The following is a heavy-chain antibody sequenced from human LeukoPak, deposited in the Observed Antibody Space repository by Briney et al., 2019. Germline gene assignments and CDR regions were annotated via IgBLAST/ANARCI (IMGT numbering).Heavy chain of an antibody. J-gene: IGHJ4*02. V-gene: IGHV4-38-2*02. CDR2: IYHSGST. CDR1: GYSISSGYY. CDR3: ARGRIRWLLPRGFDY. D-gene: IGHD3-22*01. Sequence: PSETLSLTCTVSGYSISSGYYRGWIRQPPGKGLEWIGSIYHSGSTYYNPSLKSRVTISVDTSKNQFSLKLSSVTAADTAVYYCARGRIRWLLPRGFDYWGQGTLVTVSS.